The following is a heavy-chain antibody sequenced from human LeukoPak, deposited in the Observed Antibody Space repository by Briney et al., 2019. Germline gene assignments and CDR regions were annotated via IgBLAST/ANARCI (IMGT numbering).Heavy chain of an antibody. D-gene: IGHD2-15*01. CDR3: ARDGTSVVGSLDY. CDR2: IKQDGSEK. V-gene: IGHV3-7*05. CDR1: GFTFSSYE. Sequence: GGSLRLSCPVSGFTFSSYEMNWVRQAPGKGLEWVASIKQDGSEKYYVDSVKGRFTISRDNAKNSLYLQMNSLRAEDTAVYYCARDGTSVVGSLDYWGQGTLVTVSS. J-gene: IGHJ4*02.